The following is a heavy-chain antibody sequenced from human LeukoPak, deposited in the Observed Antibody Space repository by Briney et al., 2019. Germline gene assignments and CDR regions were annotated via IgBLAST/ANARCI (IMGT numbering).Heavy chain of an antibody. Sequence: PGGSPRLSCVASGFTVSTDYMSWVRQAPGKGLEWVSLIYSGGSTYYADSVKGRFTISRDSSKNTLYLQMNSLRAEDTAVYYCARGKGGSSPFDHWGQGTLVTVSS. J-gene: IGHJ4*02. CDR3: ARGKGGSSPFDH. D-gene: IGHD1-26*01. V-gene: IGHV3-66*01. CDR2: IYSGGST. CDR1: GFTVSTDY.